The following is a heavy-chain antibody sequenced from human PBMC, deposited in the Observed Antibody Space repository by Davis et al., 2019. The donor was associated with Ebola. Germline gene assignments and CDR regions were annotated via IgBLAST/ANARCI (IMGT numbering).Heavy chain of an antibody. CDR1: GFTFRRHA. D-gene: IGHD2-21*01. V-gene: IGHV3-23*01. Sequence: PGGSLRLSCVASGFTFRRHAMSWVRQSPGKGLEWVSTVSGSGTRAYYAESVRGRFTISRDNSKNTLFLQMNSLRAEDTAIYYCAKEFCGRADCLLIYFDYWAQGTLVTVSS. J-gene: IGHJ4*02. CDR2: VSGSGTRA. CDR3: AKEFCGRADCLLIYFDY.